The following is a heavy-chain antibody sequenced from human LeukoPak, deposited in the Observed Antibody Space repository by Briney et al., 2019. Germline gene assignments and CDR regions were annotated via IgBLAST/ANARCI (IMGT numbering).Heavy chain of an antibody. J-gene: IGHJ4*02. CDR3: ARVVGCGGDCYSRISDY. D-gene: IGHD2-21*02. V-gene: IGHV7-4-1*02. CDR2: INTNTVNP. CDR1: GYTFTSYA. Sequence: ASVKVSCKASGYTFTSYATNWVRQAPGQGLEWMGWINTNTVNPTYAQAVTGRFVCALDTSVSTAYLQISSLKAEDTAVYYCARVVGCGGDCYSRISDYWGQGTLVTVSS.